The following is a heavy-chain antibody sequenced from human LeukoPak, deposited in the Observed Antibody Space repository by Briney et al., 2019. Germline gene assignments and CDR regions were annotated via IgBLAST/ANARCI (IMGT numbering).Heavy chain of an antibody. CDR3: ARGRRSTMIVVVITSPDAFDI. CDR1: GYSFTSYW. CDR2: IYPGDSDT. Sequence: GESLKISCKGSGYSFTSYWIGWVRQMPGKGLEWMGIIYPGDSDTRYSPSFQGQVTISADKSISTAYLQWSSLKASDTAMYYCARGRRSTMIVVVITSPDAFDIWGQGTMVTVSS. V-gene: IGHV5-51*01. J-gene: IGHJ3*02. D-gene: IGHD3-22*01.